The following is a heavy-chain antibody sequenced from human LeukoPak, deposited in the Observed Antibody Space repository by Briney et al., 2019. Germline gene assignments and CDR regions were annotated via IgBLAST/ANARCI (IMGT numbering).Heavy chain of an antibody. J-gene: IGHJ4*02. D-gene: IGHD5-24*01. Sequence: GGSLRLSWAASGXTFSSYSVIWARQAPGKGLEWVSYVSSSGTTTYYADSVKGRFTISRDNGKNLVSLQMDSLRDEDTAVYYCARADRDGNKRFLDWGQGTLVTVSS. CDR2: VSSSGTTT. V-gene: IGHV3-48*02. CDR1: GXTFSSYS. CDR3: ARADRDGNKRFLD.